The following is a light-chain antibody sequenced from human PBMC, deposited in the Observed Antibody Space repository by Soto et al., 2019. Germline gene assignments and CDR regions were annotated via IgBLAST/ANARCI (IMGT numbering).Light chain of an antibody. CDR1: QDIAIY. Sequence: IQLTQSPPSLSASVGDRVTITCRASQDIAIYLAWYQQKPGEAPNLLIHPASTLHGGVPSRFSGSGSGTDFTPTISSLQPDDFATYYCQHYNSYSEAFGQGTKVDIK. CDR3: QHYNSYSEA. J-gene: IGKJ1*01. V-gene: IGKV1-9*01. CDR2: PAS.